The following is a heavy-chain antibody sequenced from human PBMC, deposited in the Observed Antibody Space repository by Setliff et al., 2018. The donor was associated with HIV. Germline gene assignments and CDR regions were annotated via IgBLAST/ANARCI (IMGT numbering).Heavy chain of an antibody. CDR2: IYYSGGT. Sequence: SETLSLTCTVSGGSVSSGGYYWSWIRQHPGKGLEWIGYIYYSGGTYYNPSLKSRVTISVDTSKNQFSLKLSSVTAADTAVYYCARVPTNPDFYYYYMDVWGKGTTVTVSS. V-gene: IGHV4-31*03. CDR1: GGSVSSGGYY. J-gene: IGHJ6*03. CDR3: ARVPTNPDFYYYYMDV.